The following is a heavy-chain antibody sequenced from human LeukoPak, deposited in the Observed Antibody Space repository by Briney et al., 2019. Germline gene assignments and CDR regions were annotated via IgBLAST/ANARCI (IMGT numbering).Heavy chain of an antibody. D-gene: IGHD3/OR15-3a*01. CDR1: GGSISSYY. J-gene: IGHJ6*03. CDR3: ARLIAAWTDYYMDV. Sequence: SETLSLTCTVSGGSISSYYWSWIRRPPGKGLEWIGYIYYSGSTNYNPSLKSRVTVSVDTSKNQFSLKLSSVTAADTAVYYCARLIAAWTDYYMDVWGKGTTVTVSS. V-gene: IGHV4-59*08. CDR2: IYYSGST.